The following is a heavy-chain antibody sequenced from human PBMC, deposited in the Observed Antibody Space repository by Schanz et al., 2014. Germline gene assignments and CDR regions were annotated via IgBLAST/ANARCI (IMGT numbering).Heavy chain of an antibody. CDR2: MNQDGSVK. D-gene: IGHD2-8*01. CDR1: GFTFSDHW. CDR3: ARDMLRRYGALEI. V-gene: IGHV3-7*01. J-gene: IGHJ3*02. Sequence: VQLVESGGALVQPGGSLRLSCSASGFTFSDHWMSWVRQAPGKGLEWVANMNQDGSVKNYVDSVRGRFTISRDNAKNSLFLQMNSLRADDTAVYYCARDMLRRYGALEIWGRGTMVTVSS.